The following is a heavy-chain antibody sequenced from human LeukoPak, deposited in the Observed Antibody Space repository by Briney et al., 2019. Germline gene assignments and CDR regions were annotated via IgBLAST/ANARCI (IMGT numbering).Heavy chain of an antibody. D-gene: IGHD3-3*01. CDR1: GFTFSSYS. J-gene: IGHJ4*02. CDR3: ARGTTIFGVVISDY. CDR2: IYYSGST. Sequence: GSLRLSCAASGFTFSSYSMNWIRQPPGKGLEWIGSIYYSGSTYYNPSLKSRVTISVDTSKNQFSLKLSSVTAADTAVYYCARGTTIFGVVISDYWGQGTLVIVSS. V-gene: IGHV4-39*01.